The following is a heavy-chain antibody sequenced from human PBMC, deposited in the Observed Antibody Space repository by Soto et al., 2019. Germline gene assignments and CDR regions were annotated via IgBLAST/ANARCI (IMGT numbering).Heavy chain of an antibody. CDR2: IYHSGST. V-gene: IGHV4-38-2*01. D-gene: IGHD3-10*01. CDR1: GYSISSGYY. Sequence: ASETLSLTCAVSGYSISSGYYWGWIRQPQGKGLEWIGSIYHSGSTYYNPSLKSRVTISVDTSKNQFSLKLSSVTAADTAVYYCARSHIVRGVIILPANWFDPWGQGTLVTVSS. J-gene: IGHJ5*02. CDR3: ARSHIVRGVIILPANWFDP.